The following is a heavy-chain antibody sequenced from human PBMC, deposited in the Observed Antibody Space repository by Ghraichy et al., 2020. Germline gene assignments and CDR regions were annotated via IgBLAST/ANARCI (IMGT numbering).Heavy chain of an antibody. Sequence: SETLSLTCTLTRYSISSGHFWGWIRQSPGRGLQWIGSISHRGSAFYSLSLGYRVTISRDTSKNQFSLQLSSVTAADTAVYYCARGGTPASKYYFGLDVWGQGITVTV. J-gene: IGHJ6*02. CDR1: RYSISSGHF. D-gene: IGHD2/OR15-2a*01. CDR2: ISHRGSA. V-gene: IGHV4-38-2*02. CDR3: ARGGTPASKYYFGLDV.